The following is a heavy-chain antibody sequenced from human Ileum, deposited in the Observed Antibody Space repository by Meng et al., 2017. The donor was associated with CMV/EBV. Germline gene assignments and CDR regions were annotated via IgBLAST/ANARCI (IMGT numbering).Heavy chain of an antibody. CDR2: INNRGST. CDR3: ARASPQRRFMSY. J-gene: IGHJ4*02. D-gene: IGHD3-3*01. V-gene: IGHV4-34*01. CDR1: NSAFSYYD. Sequence: QVQLQQWGAGQFKPSETLSPVCAAHNSAFSYYDWTWIRQPPGKGLEWIGEINNRGSTNYHPSLKSRVTISIDTSRNQFSLKLTSMTAADTAVYYCARASPQRRFMSYWGQGTLVTVSS.